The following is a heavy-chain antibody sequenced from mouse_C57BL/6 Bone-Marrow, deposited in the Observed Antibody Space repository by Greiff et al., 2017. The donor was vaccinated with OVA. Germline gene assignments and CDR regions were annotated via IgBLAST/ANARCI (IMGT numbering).Heavy chain of an antibody. J-gene: IGHJ1*03. Sequence: EVKLVESGGGLVKPGGSLKLSCAASGFTFSSYAMSWVRQTPEKRLEWVATISDGGSYTYYPENVKGRFTISRDNAKNNLYLQMSHLKSEDTAMYYCARGYFDVWGTGTTVTVSS. V-gene: IGHV5-4*03. CDR1: GFTFSSYA. CDR2: ISDGGSYT. CDR3: ARGYFDV.